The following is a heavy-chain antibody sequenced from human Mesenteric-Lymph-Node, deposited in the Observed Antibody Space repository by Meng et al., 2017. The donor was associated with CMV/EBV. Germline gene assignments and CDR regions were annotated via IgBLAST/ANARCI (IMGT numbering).Heavy chain of an antibody. D-gene: IGHD5-24*01. CDR3: ARDGSYQSQPPYYYYGLDV. V-gene: IGHV3-13*03. J-gene: IGHJ6*02. Sequence: GGSLRLSCAACGFTFSSYDMHWVRQATGKGLEWVSAIGTAGDTYYPGSVKGQFTISRENAKNSLYLQMNSLRAEDTAVYYCARDGSYQSQPPYYYYGLDVWGQGTTVTVSS. CDR1: GFTFSSYD. CDR2: IGTAGDT.